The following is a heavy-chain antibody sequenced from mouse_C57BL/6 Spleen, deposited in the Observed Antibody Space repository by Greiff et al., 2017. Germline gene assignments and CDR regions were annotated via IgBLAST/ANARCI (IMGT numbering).Heavy chain of an antibody. V-gene: IGHV3-1*01. Sequence: EVQLQQSGPGMVKPSQSLSLTCTVTGYSITSGYDWHWIRHFPGNKLEWMGYISYSGSTNYNPSLKSRISITHDTSKNHFFLKLNSVTTEDTATYYCAIDSSGYGFAYWGQGTLVTVSA. J-gene: IGHJ3*01. CDR2: ISYSGST. CDR1: GYSITSGYD. CDR3: AIDSSGYGFAY. D-gene: IGHD3-2*02.